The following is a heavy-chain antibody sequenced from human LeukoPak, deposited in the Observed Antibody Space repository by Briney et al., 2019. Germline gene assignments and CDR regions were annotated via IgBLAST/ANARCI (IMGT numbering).Heavy chain of an antibody. CDR2: SSASGDSP. J-gene: IGHJ1*01. Sequence: PGGSLRLSCTASGFTFNNYAMSWVRQAPGKGLEWVSASSASGDSPYYADSVKGRFTISRDTSKNTLDLQMNSLRVEGTAVYYCAKGVYGSGSYREYFEQWGQGTMVTVSS. D-gene: IGHD3-10*01. V-gene: IGHV3-23*01. CDR1: GFTFNNYA. CDR3: AKGVYGSGSYREYFEQ.